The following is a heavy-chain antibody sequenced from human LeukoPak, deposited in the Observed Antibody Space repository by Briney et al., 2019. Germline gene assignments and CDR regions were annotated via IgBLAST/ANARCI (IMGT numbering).Heavy chain of an antibody. CDR3: ARASVGSGYDADWFDP. CDR1: GGSISSGDYY. D-gene: IGHD5-12*01. Sequence: SQTLSLTCTVSGGSISSGDYYWSWIRQPPGKGLEWIGYIYYSGSTYYNPSLNSRVTISVDTSKNQFPLKLSSVTAADTAVYYCARASVGSGYDADWFDPWGQGTLVTVSS. V-gene: IGHV4-30-4*01. CDR2: IYYSGST. J-gene: IGHJ5*02.